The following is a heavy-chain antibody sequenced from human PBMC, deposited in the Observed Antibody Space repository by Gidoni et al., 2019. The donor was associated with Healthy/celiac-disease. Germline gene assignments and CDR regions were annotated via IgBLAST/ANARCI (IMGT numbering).Heavy chain of an antibody. CDR3: ARDRYCSGGSCAFDY. CDR1: GFTFSSYG. D-gene: IGHD2-15*01. Sequence: QAQLVESGGGVVQPGRSLRLSCAASGFTFSSYGMHWVRQAPGKGLEWVAVIWYDGSNKYYADSVKGRFTISRDNSKNTLYLQVNSLRAEDTAVYYCARDRYCSGGSCAFDYWGQGTLVTVSS. J-gene: IGHJ4*02. CDR2: IWYDGSNK. V-gene: IGHV3-33*01.